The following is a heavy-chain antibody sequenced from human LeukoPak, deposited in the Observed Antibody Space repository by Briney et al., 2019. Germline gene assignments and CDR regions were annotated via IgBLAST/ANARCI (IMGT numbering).Heavy chain of an antibody. CDR1: GFTFSSDS. D-gene: IGHD3-10*01. J-gene: IGHJ4*02. CDR3: ARVVACPPLFVIDS. CDR2: ISSSSSYI. V-gene: IGHV3-21*01. Sequence: GGSLRLSWAASGFTFSSDSMNWVRQAPGKGLEWVSSISSSSSYIYCADAVKGRFTISRDNATISLDLQMNSMRAEDTAVCYCARVVACPPLFVIDSWGQGTLVTVSS.